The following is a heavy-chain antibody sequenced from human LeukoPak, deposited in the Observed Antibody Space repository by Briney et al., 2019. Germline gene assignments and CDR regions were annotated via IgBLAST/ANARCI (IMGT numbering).Heavy chain of an antibody. CDR2: IYVGGTT. CDR1: GFTVSSNY. Sequence: PGGSLRLSCAASGFTVSSNYTTWVRQAPGKGLEWVSVIYVGGTTYYADSVRGRFTISRDNSKNTLYLQMSSLRAEDTAVYYCARDPDYGDNWGLGTLVIVSS. V-gene: IGHV3-53*01. CDR3: ARDPDYGDN. D-gene: IGHD4/OR15-4a*01. J-gene: IGHJ4*02.